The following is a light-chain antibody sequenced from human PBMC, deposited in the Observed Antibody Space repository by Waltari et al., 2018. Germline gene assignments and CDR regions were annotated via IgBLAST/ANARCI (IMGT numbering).Light chain of an antibody. J-gene: IGLJ3*02. V-gene: IGLV1-44*01. CDR3: ASWDDGLNGWV. CDR1: RSNIGNNP. Sequence: QSVLTQAPSASGNPGQRVIISCSGSRSNIGNNPVNWYQQVPGTAPKLLIFYNNERPSGVPDRLSGSKSGTSASLAISGLQSEDEADYYCASWDDGLNGWVFGGGTRLTVL. CDR2: YNN.